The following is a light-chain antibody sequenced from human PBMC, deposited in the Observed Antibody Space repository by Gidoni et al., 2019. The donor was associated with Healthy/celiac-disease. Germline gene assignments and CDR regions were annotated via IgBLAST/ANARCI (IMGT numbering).Light chain of an antibody. Sequence: QSALTQPASVSGSPGQPITISCTGTSSDVGSYNLVSWYQQHPGKAPNLMIYEGSKRPSGVSNRFSGSKSGNTASLTISGLQAEDEADYYCCSYAGSSPVVFGGGTKLTVL. CDR1: SSDVGSYNL. J-gene: IGLJ2*01. CDR3: CSYAGSSPVV. CDR2: EGS. V-gene: IGLV2-23*01.